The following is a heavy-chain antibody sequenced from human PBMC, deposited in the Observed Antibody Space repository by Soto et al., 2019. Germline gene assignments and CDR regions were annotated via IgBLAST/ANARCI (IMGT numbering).Heavy chain of an antibody. Sequence: SGGSLRLSCAASGFTFSSYWMHCVRQAPGKGLVWVSRINSDGSSTSYADSVKGRFTISRDNAKNTLYLQMNSLRAEDTAVYYCIVGATRPPDYWGQGTLVTVSS. CDR1: GFTFSSYW. CDR3: IVGATRPPDY. D-gene: IGHD1-26*01. CDR2: INSDGSST. V-gene: IGHV3-74*01. J-gene: IGHJ4*02.